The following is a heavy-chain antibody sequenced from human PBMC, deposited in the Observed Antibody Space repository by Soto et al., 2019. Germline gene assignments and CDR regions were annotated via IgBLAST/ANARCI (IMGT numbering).Heavy chain of an antibody. J-gene: IGHJ5*02. CDR3: ARDFFDSSDYTTNWFDP. CDR2: IYHTGNA. Sequence: SETLSLTCSVSGDSISNSRFYWAWIRQPPGEGLEWIGSIYHTGNAYYNPSLKSRVTISVYTSKNQFSLKLTSVTAADAALYYCARDFFDSSDYTTNWFDPWGQGTLVTVSS. CDR1: GDSISNSRFY. D-gene: IGHD3-22*01. V-gene: IGHV4-39*01.